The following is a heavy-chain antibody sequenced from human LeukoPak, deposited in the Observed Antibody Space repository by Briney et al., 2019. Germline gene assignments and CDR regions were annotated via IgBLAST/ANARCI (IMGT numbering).Heavy chain of an antibody. CDR1: GFSFSSYG. CDR3: AKDRRRDGFTFAFDI. J-gene: IGHJ3*02. V-gene: IGHV3-30*18. Sequence: GRSLRLSCAASGFSFSSYGMHWVRQAPGKGLEWVAVISYDGFSKYYADSVKGRFTISRDNSKNTLYLQMNSLRADDTAVYYCAKDRRRDGFTFAFDIWGQGTMVTVS. CDR2: ISYDGFSK. D-gene: IGHD5-24*01.